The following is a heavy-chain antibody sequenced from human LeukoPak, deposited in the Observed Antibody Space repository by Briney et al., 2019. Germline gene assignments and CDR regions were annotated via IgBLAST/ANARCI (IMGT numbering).Heavy chain of an antibody. J-gene: IGHJ4*02. CDR1: GFTFDSAW. Sequence: GGSLRLSCAAYGFTFDSAWLTWVRQGPGRGLEWVGRIKSRTDGGTTDYTAPVKGRFSISRDDSRNRVYLQMNSMKADDTALYYCTTEGYCSGGDCYSYDNWGQGALVTVSS. CDR3: TTEGYCSGGDCYSYDN. D-gene: IGHD2-15*01. CDR2: IKSRTDGGTT. V-gene: IGHV3-15*01.